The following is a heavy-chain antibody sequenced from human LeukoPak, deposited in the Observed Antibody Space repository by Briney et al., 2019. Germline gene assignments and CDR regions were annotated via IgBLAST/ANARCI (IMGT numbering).Heavy chain of an antibody. CDR1: GCAISSSRYD. CDR2: IYYSGST. D-gene: IGHD2-2*01. J-gene: IGHJ4*02. V-gene: IGHV4-39*07. CDR3: ARREIYCTSTSCGNDY. Sequence: SETLSLTCTVSGCAISSSRYDWGSIRQPPGKGLEWIRSIYYSGSTYYNPSLKSRVTISVDTSKNQFSLKLSSVTAADTAVSYCARREIYCTSTSCGNDYWGQGTLVTVSS.